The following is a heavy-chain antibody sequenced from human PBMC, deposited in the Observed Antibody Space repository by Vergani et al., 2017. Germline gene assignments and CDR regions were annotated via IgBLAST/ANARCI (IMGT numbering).Heavy chain of an antibody. CDR1: GGTFSSYT. CDR3: ARDQEAAAAVAYYYDGMDV. J-gene: IGHJ6*02. Sequence: QVQLVQSGAEVKTPGSSVKVSCKASGGTFSSYTISWVRQAPGQGLEWMGRIIPILGIANYAQKFQGRVTITADKSTSTAYMELSSLRSEDTAVYYCARDQEAAAAVAYYYDGMDVWGQGTTVTVSS. D-gene: IGHD6-19*01. V-gene: IGHV1-69*08. CDR2: IIPILGIA.